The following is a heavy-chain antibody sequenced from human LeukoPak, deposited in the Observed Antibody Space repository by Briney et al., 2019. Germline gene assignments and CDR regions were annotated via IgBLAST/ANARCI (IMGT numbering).Heavy chain of an antibody. CDR3: TTDPFLLFSSDY. CDR1: GFTFSNAW. J-gene: IGHJ4*02. V-gene: IGHV3-15*01. CDR2: IKSKTDGGTT. D-gene: IGHD2/OR15-2a*01. Sequence: GGSLRPSCAASGFTFSNAWMSWVRQAPGKGLEWVGRIKSKTDGGTTDYAAPVKGRFTISRDDSKNTLYLQMNSLKTEDTAVYYCTTDPFLLFSSDYWGQGTLVTVSS.